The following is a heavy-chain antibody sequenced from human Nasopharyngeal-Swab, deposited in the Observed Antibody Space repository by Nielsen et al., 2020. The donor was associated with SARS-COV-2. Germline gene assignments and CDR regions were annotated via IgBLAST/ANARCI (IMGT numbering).Heavy chain of an antibody. J-gene: IGHJ5*02. V-gene: IGHV1-3*01. Sequence: ASVKVSCKASGYTFTSYAMHWVRQAPGQRLEWMGWINAGNGNTKYSQKFQGRVTMTRDTSTSTVYMELSSLRSEDTAVYYCAREPGDGVSWFDPWGQGTLVTVSS. CDR2: INAGNGNT. CDR1: GYTFTSYA. D-gene: IGHD3-10*01. CDR3: AREPGDGVSWFDP.